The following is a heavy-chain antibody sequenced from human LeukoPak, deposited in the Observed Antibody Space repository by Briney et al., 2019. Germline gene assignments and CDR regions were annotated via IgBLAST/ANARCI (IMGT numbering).Heavy chain of an antibody. V-gene: IGHV1-8*01. CDR1: GYTCTSYD. CDR3: ARLFNYYGSGSSDDY. J-gene: IGHJ4*02. Sequence: ASVKVSCKASGYTCTSYDISWVRQATGQGLEWMGWMNPNSGNTGYAQKFQGRVTMTRNTSISTAYMELSSLRSEDTAVYYCARLFNYYGSGSSDDYWGQGTLVTVSS. D-gene: IGHD3-10*01. CDR2: MNPNSGNT.